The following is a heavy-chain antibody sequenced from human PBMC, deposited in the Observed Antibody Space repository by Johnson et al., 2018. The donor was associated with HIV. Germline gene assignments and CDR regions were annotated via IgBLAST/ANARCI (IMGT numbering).Heavy chain of an antibody. CDR2: IYSGGST. J-gene: IGHJ3*02. CDR1: GFTVSSNY. Sequence: EVQLVESGGGLVQPGGSLRLSCAASGFTVSSNYMSWVRQAPGKVLEWVSVIYSGGSTYYADSVKGRFTISRDNSKNTLYLQMNSLRAEDTAVYYCARDVAATMIVVGGAYDAFDIWGQGTMVTVSS. CDR3: ARDVAATMIVVGGAYDAFDI. V-gene: IGHV3-66*01. D-gene: IGHD3-22*01.